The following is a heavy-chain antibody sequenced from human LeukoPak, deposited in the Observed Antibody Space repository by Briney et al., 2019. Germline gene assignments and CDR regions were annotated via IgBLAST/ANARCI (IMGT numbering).Heavy chain of an antibody. CDR1: GGSISSYY. CDR3: ARADTSGYYRYYFDY. Sequence: SETLSLTCTVSGGSISSYYWSWIRQPPGKGLEWIGYIYYSGSTNYNPSLKSRVTMSADTSKNQFSLRLSSVTAADTAVYYCARADTSGYYRYYFDYWGQGTLVTVSS. V-gene: IGHV4-59*01. CDR2: IYYSGST. D-gene: IGHD3-22*01. J-gene: IGHJ4*02.